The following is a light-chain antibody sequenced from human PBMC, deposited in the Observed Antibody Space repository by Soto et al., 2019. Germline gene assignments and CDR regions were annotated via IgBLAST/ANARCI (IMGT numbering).Light chain of an antibody. J-gene: IGKJ5*01. Sequence: MTHSLATLSVTTGERATLSCRASQSVSSNLAWYQQKPGQAPRLLIYDAYNRATGIPPRFSGSGSGTDFTLTISSLEPEDSAVYYCQLRQMLLITFCQGTLLAIK. CDR1: QSVSSN. CDR3: QLRQMLLIT. V-gene: IGKV3-11*01. CDR2: DAY.